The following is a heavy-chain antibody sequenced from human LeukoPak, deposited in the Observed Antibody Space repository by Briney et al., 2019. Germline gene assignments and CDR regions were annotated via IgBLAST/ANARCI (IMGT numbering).Heavy chain of an antibody. CDR2: ISSSSSYI. Sequence: GGSLRLSCAASGFTFSTYWMNWVRQAPGKGLEWVSSISSSSSYIYYADSVKGRFTISRDNAKNSLYLQMNSLRAEDTAVYYCAREVDIVVVPAAPSDAFDIWGQGTMVTVSS. D-gene: IGHD2-2*01. J-gene: IGHJ3*02. CDR1: GFTFSTYW. V-gene: IGHV3-21*01. CDR3: AREVDIVVVPAAPSDAFDI.